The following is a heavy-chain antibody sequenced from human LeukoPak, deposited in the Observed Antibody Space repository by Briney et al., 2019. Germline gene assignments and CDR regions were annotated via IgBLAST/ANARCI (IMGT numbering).Heavy chain of an antibody. CDR2: INHSGST. CDR3: ARSTVTRQYYFDY. Sequence: PSETLSLTCAVYGGSFSGYYWSWIRQPPGKGLEWIGEINHSGSTNYNPSLKSRVTISVDTSKNQFSLKLSSVTAADTAVYYCARSTVTRQYYFDYWGQGTLVTVSS. CDR1: GGSFSGYY. D-gene: IGHD4-17*01. J-gene: IGHJ4*02. V-gene: IGHV4-34*01.